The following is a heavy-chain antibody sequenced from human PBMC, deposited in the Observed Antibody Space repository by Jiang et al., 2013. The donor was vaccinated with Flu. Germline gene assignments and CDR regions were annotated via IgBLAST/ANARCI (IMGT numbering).Heavy chain of an antibody. J-gene: IGHJ4*02. CDR2: IRFDGRDK. D-gene: IGHD3-22*01. Sequence: QLLESGGGVVQPGGSLRVSCGASGFTFSSYGMHWVRQAPGKGLEWVAFIRFDGRDKYYADSVKGRFTISRDNSKNTLYLQMNSLRTEDTAVYYCAKDYSSARFPNPDYWGQGTLVTVSS. CDR3: AKDYSSARFPNPDY. V-gene: IGHV3-30*02. CDR1: GFTFSSYG.